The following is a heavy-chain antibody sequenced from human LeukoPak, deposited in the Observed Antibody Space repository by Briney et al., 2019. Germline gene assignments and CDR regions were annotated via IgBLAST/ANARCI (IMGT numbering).Heavy chain of an antibody. Sequence: TGGSLRLSCAASGXTFSNYGMHWVRQAPGKGLEWVAVIWYDGSNKYYADSVKGRFTISRDYSKNTLYLQMNSLRAEDTALYYCARDPPHYSSSWYYFDYWGQGTLVTVSS. CDR3: ARDPPHYSSSWYYFDY. D-gene: IGHD6-13*01. V-gene: IGHV3-33*01. J-gene: IGHJ4*02. CDR1: GXTFSNYG. CDR2: IWYDGSNK.